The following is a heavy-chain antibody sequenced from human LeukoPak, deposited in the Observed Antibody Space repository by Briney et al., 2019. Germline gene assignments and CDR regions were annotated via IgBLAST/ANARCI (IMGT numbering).Heavy chain of an antibody. J-gene: IGHJ4*02. CDR3: AKGGGLFEY. D-gene: IGHD3-16*01. V-gene: IGHV4-59*01. CDR1: GGSISGDY. Sequence: SETLSLTCTVSGGSISGDYWTWLRQAPGKGLEWIGYIHFTGSPNYNPPLKSRLTISVDTSKNQFSLHLNSVTAADTAVYYCAKGGGLFEYWGQGTLVTVSS. CDR2: IHFTGSP.